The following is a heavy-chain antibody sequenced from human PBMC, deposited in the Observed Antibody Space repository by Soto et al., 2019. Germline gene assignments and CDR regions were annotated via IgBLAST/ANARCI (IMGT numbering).Heavy chain of an antibody. CDR2: INHSGST. CDR1: GASFSGYY. J-gene: IGHJ6*02. Sequence: NPXESLCLAGTVYGASFSGYYWSWIRQPPGKGLEWIGEINHSGSTNYNPSLKSRVTISVDTSKNQFSLKLSSVTAADTAVYYCARGMTRITIFGVVRLGMDVWGQGTKVTVYS. CDR3: ARGMTRITIFGVVRLGMDV. V-gene: IGHV4-34*01. D-gene: IGHD3-3*01.